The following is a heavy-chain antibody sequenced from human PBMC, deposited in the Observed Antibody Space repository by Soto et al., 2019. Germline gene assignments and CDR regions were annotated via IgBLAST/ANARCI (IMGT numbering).Heavy chain of an antibody. J-gene: IGHJ4*02. Sequence: EVQLLESGGGLVQPGGSLRLSCAASGFTFSSYAMSWVRQAPGKGLEWVSAISGSGGSTYYADSVKGRFTISRDNSKNPLYLQMNSLRAEDTAVYYCATHPAAVAGTPVDYWGQGTLVTVSS. CDR1: GFTFSSYA. CDR3: ATHPAAVAGTPVDY. CDR2: ISGSGGST. V-gene: IGHV3-23*01. D-gene: IGHD6-19*01.